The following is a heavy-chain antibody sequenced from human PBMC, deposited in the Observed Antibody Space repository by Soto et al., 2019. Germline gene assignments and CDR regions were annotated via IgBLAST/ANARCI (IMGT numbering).Heavy chain of an antibody. CDR3: ARVDFSSSSYPYYYYGMDV. D-gene: IGHD6-13*01. J-gene: IGHJ6*02. CDR1: GGTFSSYA. V-gene: IGHV1-69*13. Sequence: GASVKVSCKASGGTFSSYAISWLRQSAGQGLEWMGGIIPIVGTANYAQKFQGRVTITADESTSTAYMELSSLRSEDTAVYYCARVDFSSSSYPYYYYGMDVWGQGTTVTVSS. CDR2: IIPIVGTA.